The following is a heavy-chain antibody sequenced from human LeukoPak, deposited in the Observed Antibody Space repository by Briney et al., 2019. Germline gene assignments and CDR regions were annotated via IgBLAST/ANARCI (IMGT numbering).Heavy chain of an antibody. V-gene: IGHV3-48*03. D-gene: IGHD2-2*02. J-gene: IGHJ4*02. CDR2: ISDSGRTT. CDR1: GLTFSNFK. CDR3: ASLGCSTTSCDNY. Sequence: GGSLRLSCAVSGLTFSNFKMNWVRQAPGKGLEWVSYISDSGRTTFYADSVKGRFTISRDNGKSSLFLQMNSLRAEDTAVYYCASLGCSTTSCDNYWGQGTLVTVSS.